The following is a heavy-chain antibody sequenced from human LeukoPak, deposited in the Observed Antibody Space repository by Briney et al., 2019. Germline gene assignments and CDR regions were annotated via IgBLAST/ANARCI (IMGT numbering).Heavy chain of an antibody. CDR3: ARDSNYGMDV. CDR1: GFTFSSYW. J-gene: IGHJ6*02. Sequence: PGGSLRLSCAASGFTFSSYWMHWVRQPSGKGLVWVSRINRDGSGTSYVDSVKGRFTISRDNAKNTVYLQMNSLRAEDTAVYYCARDSNYGMDVWGQGTTATVSS. V-gene: IGHV3-74*01. CDR2: INRDGSGT.